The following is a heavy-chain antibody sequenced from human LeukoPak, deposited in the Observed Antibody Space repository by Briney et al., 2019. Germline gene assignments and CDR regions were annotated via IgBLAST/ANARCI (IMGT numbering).Heavy chain of an antibody. J-gene: IGHJ5*02. Sequence: GSLRLSCAASGFTFSSYEMNWVRQAPGKGLEWISYISSAGTTKIYADSVKGRFTISRDNAKNSLYLQMNSLRAEDTAVYYCARDYWFDPCGHGTLVTVSS. CDR1: GFTFSSYE. CDR3: ARDYWFDP. V-gene: IGHV3-48*03. CDR2: ISSAGTTK.